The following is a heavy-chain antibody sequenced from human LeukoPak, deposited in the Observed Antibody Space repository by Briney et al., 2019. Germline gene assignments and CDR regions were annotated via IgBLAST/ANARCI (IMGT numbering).Heavy chain of an antibody. J-gene: IGHJ3*02. V-gene: IGHV3-21*01. CDR3: AGINDYGDPTGAFDI. Sequence: GGSLRLSCAASGFTLSGYSMNWVRQAPGKGLEWVSSISSSSSYIHYADSVKGRFTISRDNAKNSLFLQMNSLRAEDTAVYYCAGINDYGDPTGAFDIWGQGTMVTVSS. CDR1: GFTLSGYS. CDR2: ISSSSSYI. D-gene: IGHD4-17*01.